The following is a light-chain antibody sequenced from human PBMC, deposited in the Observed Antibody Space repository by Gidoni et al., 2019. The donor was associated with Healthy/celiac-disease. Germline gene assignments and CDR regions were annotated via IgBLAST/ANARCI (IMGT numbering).Light chain of an antibody. J-gene: IGLJ2*01. Sequence: QSVLTQPPSVSGPPGQRVTLSCTGSSSNSGAGYDVHWYQQLPGTAPKLLIYGNSNRPSGVPDRFSGSKSGTSASLAITGLQAEDEADYYCQSYDSSLSGVVFGGGTKLTVL. CDR3: QSYDSSLSGVV. V-gene: IGLV1-40*01. CDR2: GNS. CDR1: SSNSGAGYD.